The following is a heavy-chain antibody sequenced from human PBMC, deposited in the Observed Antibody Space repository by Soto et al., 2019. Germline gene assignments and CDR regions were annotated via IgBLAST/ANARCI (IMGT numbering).Heavy chain of an antibody. CDR3: AREEVGTTDGYYYYYYLDV. D-gene: IGHD4-17*01. Sequence: QVPLVQSGAEVKKPGASVKVSCKASGYTFTSYGISWVRQAPGQGLEWMGWISAYNGNTNYAQKLQGRGTMTKDTSTSTAYKGVRSLGSDDTAVYYCAREEVGTTDGYYYYYYLDVWGKGTTVTVS. CDR2: ISAYNGNT. V-gene: IGHV1-18*01. CDR1: GYTFTSYG. J-gene: IGHJ6*03.